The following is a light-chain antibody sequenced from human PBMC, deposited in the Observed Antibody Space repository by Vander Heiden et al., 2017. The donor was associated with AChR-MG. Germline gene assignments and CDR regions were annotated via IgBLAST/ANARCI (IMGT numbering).Light chain of an antibody. Sequence: IVLPHSPATLSLSPGERATLSCRASQSINSYLAWYQQKPGKAPRLLIYGASSRATGIPARFSGSGSGTDFTLTISSLEPEDFAVYYCQQRSNWPGTFGQGTKVEIK. CDR1: QSINSY. CDR2: GAS. CDR3: QQRSNWPGT. V-gene: IGKV3-11*01. J-gene: IGKJ1*01.